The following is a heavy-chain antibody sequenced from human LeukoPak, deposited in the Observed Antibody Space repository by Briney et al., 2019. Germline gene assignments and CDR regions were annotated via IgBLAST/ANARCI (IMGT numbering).Heavy chain of an antibody. CDR1: EFTFDDYA. V-gene: IGHV3-9*01. CDR3: ARDERLLSFLK. D-gene: IGHD3-3*01. J-gene: IGHJ4*02. CDR2: ISWNSGSI. Sequence: GRSLRLSCAASEFTFDDYAMHWVRQAPGKGLEWVSGISWNSGSIGYGDSVKGRFTISRDNAKNSLYLQMNSLRAEDTAIYYCARDERLLSFLKWGQGTLVTVSS.